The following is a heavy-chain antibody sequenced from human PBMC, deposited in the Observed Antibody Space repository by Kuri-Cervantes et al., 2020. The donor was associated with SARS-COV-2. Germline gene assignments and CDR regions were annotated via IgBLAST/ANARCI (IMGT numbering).Heavy chain of an antibody. D-gene: IGHD1-26*01. Sequence: WGSLRLSCTVSGGSISSSSYYWGWIRQPPGKGLEWIGSIYYSGSTYYNPSLKSRVTISVDTSKNQFSLKLISVTAADTAVYYCARGIVGANDAFDIWGQGTMVTVSS. CDR1: GGSISSSSYY. CDR2: IYYSGST. CDR3: ARGIVGANDAFDI. V-gene: IGHV4-39*01. J-gene: IGHJ3*02.